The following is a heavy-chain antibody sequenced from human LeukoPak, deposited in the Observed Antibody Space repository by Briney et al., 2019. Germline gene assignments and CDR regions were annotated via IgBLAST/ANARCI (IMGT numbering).Heavy chain of an antibody. CDR2: IGISDVDR. D-gene: IGHD1-14*01. CDR1: GFTISSQA. Sequence: PGGSLRLSCAASGFTISSQAMSWVRQAPGKGLECVSTIGISDVDRHYADSVKGRFTISRDNSMNTLYLQMNSLRADDTAVYYCAKDAPGAGGFDYWGQGTLVTVSS. CDR3: AKDAPGAGGFDY. J-gene: IGHJ4*02. V-gene: IGHV3-23*01.